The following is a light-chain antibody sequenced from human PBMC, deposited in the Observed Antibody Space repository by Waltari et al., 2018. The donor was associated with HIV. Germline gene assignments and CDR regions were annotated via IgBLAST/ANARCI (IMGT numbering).Light chain of an antibody. CDR2: WAS. CDR1: QSILSNSNKKNY. CDR3: QQYYRTPPA. V-gene: IGKV4-1*01. Sequence: DVVMTQSPDALVGSLGERVTSNCKSSQSILSNSNKKNYLAWYQQRPGQPPKLLVYWASTRESGVPARFSGSGSGTDFTLPISNLQAEDAAIYYCQQYYRTPPAFGQGTKVEI. J-gene: IGKJ1*01.